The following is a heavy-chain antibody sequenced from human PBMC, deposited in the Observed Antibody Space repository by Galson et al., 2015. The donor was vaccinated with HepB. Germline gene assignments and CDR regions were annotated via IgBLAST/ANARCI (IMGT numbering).Heavy chain of an antibody. CDR2: INPITGGT. Sequence: SVKVSCKAFGYTVTGYYIHWVRQAPGQGLEWMGRINPITGGTNYAPRFQGRVTMTRDTSISTAYMGLSRLTSDDTAAYYCAKAYYNTSAYYGYWGQGTLVTVSS. CDR1: GYTVTGYY. CDR3: AKAYYNTSAYYGY. D-gene: IGHD3-22*01. V-gene: IGHV1-2*06. J-gene: IGHJ4*02.